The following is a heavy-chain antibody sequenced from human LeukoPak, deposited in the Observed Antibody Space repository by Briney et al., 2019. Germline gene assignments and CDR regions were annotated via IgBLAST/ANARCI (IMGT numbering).Heavy chain of an antibody. D-gene: IGHD2-8*01. CDR3: ARDRYWLEYCVNGVCRDTFDI. J-gene: IGHJ3*02. CDR1: GFTFSSYA. CDR2: ISFDGNTK. Sequence: GGSLRLSCAASGFTFSSYALHWVRQAPGKGLEWVAVISFDGNTKYYADSVKGRFTISRDNSKNTLYLQVDSLKTEDTAVYFCARDRYWLEYCVNGVCRDTFDIWGQGTMVTVSS. V-gene: IGHV3-30-3*01.